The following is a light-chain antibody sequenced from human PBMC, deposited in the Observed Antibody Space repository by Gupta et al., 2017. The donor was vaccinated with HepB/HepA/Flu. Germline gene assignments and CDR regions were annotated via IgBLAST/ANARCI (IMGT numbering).Light chain of an antibody. CDR3: AAWDDSLNGHEV. V-gene: IGLV1-44*01. CDR1: SSNIGTNT. J-gene: IGLJ2*01. CDR2: SNN. Sequence: QSVLPQPPFLSGTPGQRVTISCSGSSSNIGTNTVNWYQQFPGTAPKLLIYSNNQRPSGVPDRFSGSKSGTSASLAISGLQSEYESDYYCAAWDDSLNGHEVFGGVTKLTVL.